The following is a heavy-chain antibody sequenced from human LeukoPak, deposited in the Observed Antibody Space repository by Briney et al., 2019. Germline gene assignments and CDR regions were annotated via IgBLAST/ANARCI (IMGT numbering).Heavy chain of an antibody. CDR2: ISGSGDST. CDR3: AKEYSSGWCD. CDR1: GFTFSTYA. V-gene: IGHV3-23*01. Sequence: GGSLRLSCAASGFTFSTYAMSWVRQAAGKGLERVSGISGSGDSTYYADSVRGRFTISRDNSKNTLSLQMNSLRAEDTAIYYFAKEYSSGWCDWGQGTLVTVSS. J-gene: IGHJ4*02. D-gene: IGHD6-19*01.